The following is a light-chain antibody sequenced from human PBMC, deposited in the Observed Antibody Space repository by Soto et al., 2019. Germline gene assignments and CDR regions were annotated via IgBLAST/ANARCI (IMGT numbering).Light chain of an antibody. CDR1: QVIGNY. V-gene: IGKV1-27*01. Sequence: DIQMTQSPSSLSASVGDRVTITCRASQVIGNYLAWYQQKPGKVPKLLIYGAYTLQSGVPSRFSGSGSGTDFTHTISSLQPEDVAIYYCQKYNSGLITFGQGTRLEI. J-gene: IGKJ5*01. CDR2: GAY. CDR3: QKYNSGLIT.